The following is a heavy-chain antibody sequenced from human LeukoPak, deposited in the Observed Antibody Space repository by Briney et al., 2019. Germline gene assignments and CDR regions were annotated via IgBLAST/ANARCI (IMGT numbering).Heavy chain of an antibody. Sequence: PGGSLRLSCAASGFTFSSYAMSWVRQAPGKGLEWVSAISGSGGSTYYADSVKGRFTISRDNSKNTLYLQMNSLRAEDTAVYYCAKPLVTIFGVVIRSKSGFDYWGQGTLVTVSS. CDR2: ISGSGGST. D-gene: IGHD3-3*01. CDR3: AKPLVTIFGVVIRSKSGFDY. CDR1: GFTFSSYA. J-gene: IGHJ4*02. V-gene: IGHV3-23*01.